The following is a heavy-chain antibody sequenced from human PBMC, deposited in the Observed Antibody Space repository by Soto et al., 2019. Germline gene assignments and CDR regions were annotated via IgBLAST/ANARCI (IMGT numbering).Heavy chain of an antibody. CDR1: GGSISSYY. CDR2: IYYSGST. D-gene: IGHD3-9*01. V-gene: IGHV4-59*08. CDR3: ARQRYFDWLLPSYYYYYMDV. J-gene: IGHJ6*03. Sequence: PSETLSLTCTVSGGSISSYYWSWIRQPPGKGLEWIGYIYYSGSTYYNPSLKSRVTISVDTSKNQFSLKLSSVTAADTALYYCARQRYFDWLLPSYYYYYMDVWGKGTTVTVSS.